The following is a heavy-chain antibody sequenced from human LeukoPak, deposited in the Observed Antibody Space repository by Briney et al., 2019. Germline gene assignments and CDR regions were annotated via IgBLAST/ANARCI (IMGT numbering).Heavy chain of an antibody. CDR2: INHSGST. V-gene: IGHV4-34*01. J-gene: IGHJ4*02. CDR1: GGSFSGYY. CDR3: ATSYCGGDCYSRTGDY. Sequence: SETLSLTCAVYGGSFSGYYWSWLRQPPGKGLEWIGEINHSGSTNYNPSLKGRVTISVDTSKNQFSLKLSSVTAADTAVYYCATSYCGGDCYSRTGDYWGQGTLVTVSS. D-gene: IGHD2-21*02.